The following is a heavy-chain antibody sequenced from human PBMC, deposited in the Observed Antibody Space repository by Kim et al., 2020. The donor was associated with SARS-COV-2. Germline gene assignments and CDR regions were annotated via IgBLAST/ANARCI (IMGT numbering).Heavy chain of an antibody. CDR3: AADGTTVTTPRGDFDY. V-gene: IGHV4-39*01. D-gene: IGHD4-17*01. Sequence: SLKSRVTIPVDTSKNQFSLKLSSVTAADTAVYYCAADGTTVTTPRGDFDYWGQGTLVTVSS. J-gene: IGHJ4*02.